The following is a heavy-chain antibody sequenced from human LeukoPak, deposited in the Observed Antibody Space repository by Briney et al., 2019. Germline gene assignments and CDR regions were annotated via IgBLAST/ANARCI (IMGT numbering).Heavy chain of an antibody. J-gene: IGHJ6*03. Sequence: ASVKVSCKASGYTFTGYYMHWVRQAPGQGLEWMGWINPNSGGTNYAQKFQGRVTMTRDTSLSTVYVELSRLRPDDTAVYYCQAAAGTEDYYMDVWGKGTTVTVS. CDR3: QAAAGTEDYYMDV. D-gene: IGHD6-13*01. CDR1: GYTFTGYY. V-gene: IGHV1-2*02. CDR2: INPNSGGT.